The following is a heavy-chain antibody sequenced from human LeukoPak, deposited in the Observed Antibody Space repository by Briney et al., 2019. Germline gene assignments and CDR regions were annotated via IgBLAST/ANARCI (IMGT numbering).Heavy chain of an antibody. V-gene: IGHV5-10-1*01. CDR2: IDPSDSYT. J-gene: IGHJ3*02. Sequence: RGESLKISCKGSGYSFTSYWVSWVRQMPGKGLEWMGRIDPSDSYTNYSPSFQGHVTISADKSISTAYLQCSSLKASDTAMYYCARWGFGESDAFDIWGQGTMVTVSS. CDR3: ARWGFGESDAFDI. CDR1: GYSFTSYW. D-gene: IGHD3-10*01.